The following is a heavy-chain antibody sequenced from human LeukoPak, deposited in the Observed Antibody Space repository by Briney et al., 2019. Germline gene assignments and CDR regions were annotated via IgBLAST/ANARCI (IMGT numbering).Heavy chain of an antibody. CDR2: INTNSCGT. J-gene: IGHJ3*02. CDR1: GYTFTVHY. V-gene: IGHV1-2*02. Sequence: ASVKVSRKASGYTFTVHYLHWVRQAPGQRLEWMGWINTNSCGTNYAQKFQARVTMTRDTPISTAYMELSRLASDHTAVYYCARDDAEGFCSGGTCYGDAFDMWGEGTMITVSS. D-gene: IGHD2-15*01. CDR3: ARDDAEGFCSGGTCYGDAFDM.